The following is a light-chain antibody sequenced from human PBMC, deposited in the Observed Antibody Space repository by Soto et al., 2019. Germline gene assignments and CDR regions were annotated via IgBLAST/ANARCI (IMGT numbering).Light chain of an antibody. CDR1: NSNVETNY. CDR3: SANDDSLGGPV. V-gene: IGLV1-47*02. Sequence: QSVLTQPPSASGTPGPRVTISCSGSNSNVETNYVYWYQQVAGTAPKLLIYSNDQRPSGVPDRFSASKSGTSASLDISGLRSEDEADYYCSANDDSLGGPVFGGGTKLTVL. J-gene: IGLJ2*01. CDR2: SND.